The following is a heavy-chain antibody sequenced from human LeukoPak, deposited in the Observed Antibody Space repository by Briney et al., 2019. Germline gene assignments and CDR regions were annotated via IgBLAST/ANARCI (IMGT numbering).Heavy chain of an antibody. V-gene: IGHV1-69*04. J-gene: IGHJ1*01. Sequence: SVKVSCKASGGTFSSYAISWVRQAPGQGLEWMGRIIPILGIANYAQKFQGRVTITTDESTSTAYMELSSLRSEDTAVYYCAGFIADDVVPAAPITEYFQHWGQGTLVTVSS. D-gene: IGHD2-2*01. CDR3: AGFIADDVVPAAPITEYFQH. CDR2: IIPILGIA. CDR1: GGTFSSYA.